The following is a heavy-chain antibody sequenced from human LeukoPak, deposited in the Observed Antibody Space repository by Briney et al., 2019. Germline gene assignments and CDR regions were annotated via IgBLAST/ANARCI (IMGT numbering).Heavy chain of an antibody. V-gene: IGHV3-21*01. CDR3: ARDPDSSSWYDY. D-gene: IGHD6-13*01. CDR1: GFAFTTHG. J-gene: IGHJ4*02. CDR2: ISSSSRYT. Sequence: GGSLRLSCAASGFAFTTHGMNWVRQAPGKGLEWVSSISSSSRYTYYADSVKGRFTISRDNAKNSLYLQMNSLRAEDTAVYYCARDPDSSSWYDYWGQGTLVTVSS.